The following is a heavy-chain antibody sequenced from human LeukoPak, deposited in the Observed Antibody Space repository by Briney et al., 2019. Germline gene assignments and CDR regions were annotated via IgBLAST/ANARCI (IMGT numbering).Heavy chain of an antibody. Sequence: SETLSLTCTVSGGSISSSSYYWGWIRQPPGKGLEWIGSIYYSGSTYYNPSLKSRVTISVDTSKNQFSLKLSSVTAADTAVYYCARRYGSYSLNYYYYYMDVWGKGTMVTVSS. CDR2: IYYSGST. J-gene: IGHJ6*03. CDR1: GGSISSSSYY. CDR3: ARRYGSYSLNYYYYYMDV. V-gene: IGHV4-39*07. D-gene: IGHD1-26*01.